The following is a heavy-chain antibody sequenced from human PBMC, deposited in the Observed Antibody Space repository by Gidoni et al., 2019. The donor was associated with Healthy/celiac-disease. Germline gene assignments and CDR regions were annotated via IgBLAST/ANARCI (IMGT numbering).Heavy chain of an antibody. D-gene: IGHD4-4*01. CDR3: AREAVADSQLDY. J-gene: IGHJ4*02. Sequence: QVQLQQWGAGLLKPSETLSLTCAVYGGSFSGYYWSWIRQPPGKGLEWIGEINHSGSTNYNPSLKSRVTISVDTSKNQFSLKLSSVTAADTAVYYCAREAVADSQLDYWGQGTLVTVSS. CDR1: GGSFSGYY. V-gene: IGHV4-34*01. CDR2: INHSGST.